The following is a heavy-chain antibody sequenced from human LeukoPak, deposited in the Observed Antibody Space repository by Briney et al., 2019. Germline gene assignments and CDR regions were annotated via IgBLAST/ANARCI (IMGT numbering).Heavy chain of an antibody. V-gene: IGHV3-21*04. CDR3: AKHRFESGGYHSTD. J-gene: IGHJ4*02. Sequence: GGSLRLSCAASGFTFSSYSMNWVRQAPGKGLEWVSSISTSSTYIYYADSVKGRFTISRDNAKNSLYLQMNSLRDEDTAVYYCAKHRFESGGYHSTDWGQGTLVTVSS. CDR2: ISTSSTYI. CDR1: GFTFSSYS. D-gene: IGHD3-22*01.